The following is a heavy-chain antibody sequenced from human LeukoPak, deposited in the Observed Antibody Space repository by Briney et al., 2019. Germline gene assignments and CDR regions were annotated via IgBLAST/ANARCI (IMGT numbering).Heavy chain of an antibody. CDR1: GGSISSYY. Sequence: PSETLSLTCTVSGGSISSYYWSWIRQPPGKGLEWIGYIYYSGSTNYNPSLKSRVTISVDTSKNQFSLKLSSVTAADTAVYYWARAAYGSGSYLYYFDYWGQGTLVTVSS. CDR2: IYYSGST. V-gene: IGHV4-59*01. D-gene: IGHD3-10*01. J-gene: IGHJ4*02. CDR3: ARAAYGSGSYLYYFDY.